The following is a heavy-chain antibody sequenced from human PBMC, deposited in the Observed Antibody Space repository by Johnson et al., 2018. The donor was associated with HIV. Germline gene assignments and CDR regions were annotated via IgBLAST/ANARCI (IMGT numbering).Heavy chain of an antibody. CDR1: GFTFSSYA. V-gene: IGHV3-30-3*01. D-gene: IGHD1-26*01. CDR3: ASQLGATGAFDI. CDR2: ISYDGSNK. J-gene: IGHJ3*02. Sequence: QEQLVESGGGVVQPGRSLRLSCAASGFTFSSYAMHWVRQAPGKGLEWVAVISYDGSNKYYADSVKGRFTISRDNSKNTLYLQMNSLRSEDTAVYYCASQLGATGAFDIWGQGTMVTVSS.